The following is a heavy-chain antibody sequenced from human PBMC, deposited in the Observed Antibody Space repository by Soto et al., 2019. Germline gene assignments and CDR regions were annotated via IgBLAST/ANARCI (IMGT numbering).Heavy chain of an antibody. V-gene: IGHV1-3*01. CDR2: IQGGNGNT. Sequence: ASVKVSCKASGNTFRNYAIHWVRQAPGQSLEWMGWIQGGNGNTKYSRKFQGRVTITRDTSASTAYMELSSLRSEDTAVYYCARGPGGPDGPGDYWGQGTLVTVSS. CDR1: GNTFRNYA. D-gene: IGHD2-15*01. J-gene: IGHJ4*02. CDR3: ARGPGGPDGPGDY.